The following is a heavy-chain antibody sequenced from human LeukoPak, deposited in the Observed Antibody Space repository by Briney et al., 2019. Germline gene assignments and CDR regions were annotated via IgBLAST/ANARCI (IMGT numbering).Heavy chain of an antibody. CDR2: INPNSGGT. D-gene: IGHD3-22*01. V-gene: IGHV1-2*02. CDR1: GYTFTDYY. CDR3: ARGGDYYDSSGYYDDAFDI. J-gene: IGHJ3*02. Sequence: ASVKVSCKASGYTFTDYYMHWVRQAPGQGLEWMGWINPNSGGTNYAQKFQGRVAMTRDTSNSTAYMELSRLRSGDTAVYYCARGGDYYDSSGYYDDAFDIWGQGTMVTVSS.